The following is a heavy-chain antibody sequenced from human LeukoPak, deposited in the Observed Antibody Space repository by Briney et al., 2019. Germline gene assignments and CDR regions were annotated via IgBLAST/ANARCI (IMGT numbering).Heavy chain of an antibody. Sequence: GEALKISFKGSRYGFTSYWIGWVRPMPGKGVEWMGIIYPGDSDTRYSPSFQGQVTISADKSISTAYLQWSSLKASDTAMYYCARRHYYDSSGYYYGYWGQGTLVTISS. CDR1: RYGFTSYW. CDR3: ARRHYYDSSGYYYGY. V-gene: IGHV5-51*01. J-gene: IGHJ4*02. CDR2: IYPGDSDT. D-gene: IGHD3-22*01.